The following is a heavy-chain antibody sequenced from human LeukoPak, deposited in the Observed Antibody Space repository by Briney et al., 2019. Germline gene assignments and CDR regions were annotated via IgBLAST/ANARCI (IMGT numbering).Heavy chain of an antibody. Sequence: GGSLRLSCAAPGFTFSSYGMHWVRQAPGKGLEWVAFIRYDGSNKYYADSAKGRFTISRDNSKNTLYLQMNSLRAEDTAVYYCAYYGSGSYYNYYYYMDVWGKGTTVTVSS. V-gene: IGHV3-30*02. J-gene: IGHJ6*03. CDR2: IRYDGSNK. CDR1: GFTFSSYG. CDR3: AYYGSGSYYNYYYYMDV. D-gene: IGHD3-10*01.